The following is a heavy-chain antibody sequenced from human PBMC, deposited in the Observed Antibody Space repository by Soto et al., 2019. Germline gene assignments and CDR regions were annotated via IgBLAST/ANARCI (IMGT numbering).Heavy chain of an antibody. CDR2: ISHDGSNE. V-gene: IGHV3-30*18. D-gene: IGHD5-18*01. CDR3: AKEGDYSYGYEVDY. Sequence: QVQLVESGGGVVQPGRSLRLSCAASGFTFSSHGMHWVRQAPGKGLEWVAIISHDGSNEYYADSVRGRFTISRDNFKNMFYLQMNSLRLEVTAVYFCAKEGDYSYGYEVDYWGQGTLVAVSS. J-gene: IGHJ4*02. CDR1: GFTFSSHG.